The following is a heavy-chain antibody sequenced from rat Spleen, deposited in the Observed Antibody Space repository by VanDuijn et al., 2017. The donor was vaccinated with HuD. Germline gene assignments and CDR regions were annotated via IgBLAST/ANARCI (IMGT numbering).Heavy chain of an antibody. CDR1: GFTFSNYD. V-gene: IGHV5-29*01. CDR3: ARHNSGYGVMDA. D-gene: IGHD4-3*01. Sequence: EVQLVESGGGLVQPGRSLKLSCAASGFTFSNYDMAWVRRAPTKGLEWVATISYDGSSTYYRDSVKGRFTISRDNAKSTLYLQMDSLRSEDTATYYCARHNSGYGVMDAWGQGASVTVSS. CDR2: ISYDGSST. J-gene: IGHJ4*01.